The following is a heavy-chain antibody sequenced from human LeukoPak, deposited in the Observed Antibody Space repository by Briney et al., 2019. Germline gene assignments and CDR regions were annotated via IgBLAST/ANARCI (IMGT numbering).Heavy chain of an antibody. CDR2: ISGSDSST. CDR1: GFTFSSSA. CDR3: AKEEWLLAVYFDY. V-gene: IGHV3-23*01. J-gene: IGHJ4*02. Sequence: PGGSLRLSCAASGFTFSSSAMSWVRQAPGKGLEWVSTISGSDSSTHYADSVKGRFTISRDNSKNTLYLQMNSLRAEDTAVYYCAKEEWLLAVYFDYWGQGTLVTVSS. D-gene: IGHD3-3*01.